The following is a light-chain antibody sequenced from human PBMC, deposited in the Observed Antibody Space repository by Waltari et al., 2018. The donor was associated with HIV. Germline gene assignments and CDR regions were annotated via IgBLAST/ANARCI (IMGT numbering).Light chain of an antibody. CDR2: DVS. Sequence: IQMTQSPSSLSASIGDRVTITCRASQDISNYLSWYQQKPGKAPSLLIYDVSNLETGVSSRFSGSGFGTHFTITINNLQPEDAATYFCQQFVGLPLTFGGGTRVEIK. CDR1: QDISNY. CDR3: QQFVGLPLT. V-gene: IGKV1-33*01. J-gene: IGKJ4*01.